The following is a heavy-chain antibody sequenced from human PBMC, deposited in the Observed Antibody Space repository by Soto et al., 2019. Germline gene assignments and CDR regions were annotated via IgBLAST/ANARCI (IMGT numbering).Heavy chain of an antibody. V-gene: IGHV4-59*11. J-gene: IGHJ3*02. CDR1: GVSIGSHF. Sequence: QVQLQESGPRLVKPSETLSLTCSVSGVSIGSHFWSWIRQAPGKGPELVGYIYHTVNTNYNPALKSRVSVSMDTSENQLSLQVSSVTAADTAVYYCARLQYTVVTALDIWGQGTMVTVSS. CDR3: ARLQYTVVTALDI. D-gene: IGHD2-15*01. CDR2: IYHTVNT.